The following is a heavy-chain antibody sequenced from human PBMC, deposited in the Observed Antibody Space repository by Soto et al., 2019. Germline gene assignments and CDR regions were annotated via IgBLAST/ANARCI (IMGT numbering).Heavy chain of an antibody. Sequence: EVQLLESGGGLVQPGGSLRPSCAASGFTFSSYAMSWVRQAPGKGLEWVSAISGSGGSTYYADSVKGRFTISRDNSKNTLYLQMNSLRAEDTAVYYCASPPIRFLEWLPIEGSDFDYWGQGTLVTVSS. D-gene: IGHD3-3*01. CDR1: GFTFSSYA. J-gene: IGHJ4*02. CDR3: ASPPIRFLEWLPIEGSDFDY. V-gene: IGHV3-23*01. CDR2: ISGSGGST.